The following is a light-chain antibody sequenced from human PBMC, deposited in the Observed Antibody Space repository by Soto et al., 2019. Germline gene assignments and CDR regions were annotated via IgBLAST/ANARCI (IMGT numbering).Light chain of an antibody. V-gene: IGKV1-5*03. CDR3: QQYHKFWT. Sequence: VHMTHSPSTLSASVVYRVTITFRASQSVGIWLAWYQQKPGKAPKLLIYKASRLESGVPSRFSGSESGTEFTLTISNLQPDDFATYSCQQYHKFWTFGQGPTVDIK. CDR1: QSVGIW. CDR2: KAS. J-gene: IGKJ1*01.